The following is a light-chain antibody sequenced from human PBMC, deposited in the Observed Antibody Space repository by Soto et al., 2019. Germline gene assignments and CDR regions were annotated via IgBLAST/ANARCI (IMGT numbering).Light chain of an antibody. J-gene: IGLJ2*01. CDR1: TSDVGGYNY. V-gene: IGLV2-14*03. CDR2: DVT. CDR3: TSYTSNSTLV. Sequence: QSALTQPASVSGSPGRSITISCTGTTSDVGGYNYVSWYQQHPGKAPKLIIFDVTDRPSGVSDRFSGSKSGNTASLTITGVQAEDEADYYCTSYTSNSTLVFGGGTKRTVL.